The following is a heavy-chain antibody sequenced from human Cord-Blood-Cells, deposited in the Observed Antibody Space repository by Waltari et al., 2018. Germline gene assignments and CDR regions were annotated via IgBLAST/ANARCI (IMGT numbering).Heavy chain of an antibody. D-gene: IGHD2-2*01. CDR1: GASITSSAW. J-gene: IGHJ3*02. CDR2: INQRGGT. Sequence: GPGLVKPSETLSLTCAVSGASITSSAWWIWAPQPPGKGPEWCGRINQRGGTSCNPSLKRRVTRSVDKSKNQFSLTLSSVTPAAAAVYCCAGQNIVVVPVTTLLSGTACDIWGQGTMVSVSS. CDR3: AGQNIVVVPVTTLLSGTACDI. V-gene: IGHV4-4*01.